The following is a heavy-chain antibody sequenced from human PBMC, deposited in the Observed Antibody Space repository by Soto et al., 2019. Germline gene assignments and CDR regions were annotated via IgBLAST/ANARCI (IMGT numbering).Heavy chain of an antibody. J-gene: IGHJ6*04. CDR3: AKEWIFGVVNPPLDV. CDR1: GFTFSSYA. Sequence: PGGSLRLSCAASGFTFSSYAMSWVRQARGKGLEWVSAISGSGVSTYYADSVQGRFTISRDNSKNTLELQMNSLRAEDTAVYYCAKEWIFGVVNPPLDVWGRGTTVTVSS. D-gene: IGHD3-3*01. V-gene: IGHV3-23*01. CDR2: ISGSGVST.